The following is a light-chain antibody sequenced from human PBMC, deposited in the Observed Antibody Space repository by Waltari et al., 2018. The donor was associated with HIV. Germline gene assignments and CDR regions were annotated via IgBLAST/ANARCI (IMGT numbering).Light chain of an antibody. CDR3: QSADTSASFMI. V-gene: IGLV3-25*03. CDR2: RDT. J-gene: IGLJ2*01. CDR1: AFPKQF. Sequence: SSDLTQPPSVSVSPGQPARTTCSGDAFPKQFAYWYQQKTGQAPVLVIHRDTERPSGIPERFSGSSSGTTVTLTISGVQAEDEADYYCQSADTSASFMIFGGGTRLTVL.